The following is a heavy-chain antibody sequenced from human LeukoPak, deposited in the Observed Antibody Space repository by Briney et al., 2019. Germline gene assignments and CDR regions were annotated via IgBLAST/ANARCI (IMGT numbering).Heavy chain of an antibody. CDR2: ISAYNVNT. V-gene: IGHV1-18*01. CDR1: GYTFTSYG. J-gene: IGHJ4*02. Sequence: ASVKVSCKASGYTFTSYGISWVRQAPGQGLEWMGWISAYNVNTNYAQKLQGRITMTTDTSTSTAYMELRSLRSDDTDVYYCARVPYSSSSGGDGYWGQGTLVTVSS. D-gene: IGHD6-6*01. CDR3: ARVPYSSSSGGDGY.